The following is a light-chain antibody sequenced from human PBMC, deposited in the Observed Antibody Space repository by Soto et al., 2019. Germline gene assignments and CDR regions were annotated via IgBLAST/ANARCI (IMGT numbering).Light chain of an antibody. CDR2: GAS. Sequence: EIVMTQSPSTLSVSPGERATLSCRASQRVSSNLAWYQQKPGQAPRLLIYGASTRATGIPARFSGSGSGTEFTLTISSLQSEDFAVYYCQQYNNWPTWTFGQGTKVDI. CDR1: QRVSSN. CDR3: QQYNNWPTWT. V-gene: IGKV3-15*01. J-gene: IGKJ1*01.